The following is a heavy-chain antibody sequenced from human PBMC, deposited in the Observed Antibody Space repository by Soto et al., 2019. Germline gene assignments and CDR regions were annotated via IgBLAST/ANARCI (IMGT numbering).Heavy chain of an antibody. Sequence: PGGSLRLSCAASGFTFSDYYMSWIRQAPGKGLEWVSYISSSSSYTNYADSVKGRFTISRDNAKNSLYLQMNSLRAEDTAVYYCARSFYPYSSSSEYFQHWGQGTLVTVSS. V-gene: IGHV3-11*06. CDR2: ISSSSSYT. J-gene: IGHJ1*01. D-gene: IGHD6-6*01. CDR3: ARSFYPYSSSSEYFQH. CDR1: GFTFSDYY.